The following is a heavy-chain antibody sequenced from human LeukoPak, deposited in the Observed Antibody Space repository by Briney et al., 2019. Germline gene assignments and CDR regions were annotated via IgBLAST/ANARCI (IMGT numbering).Heavy chain of an antibody. Sequence: GASVKVSCKASVYTFTGYDIKWVRPATGQGLAWMGWMNPNSGNTGYAQKFQGRVTMTRNTSISTAYMELSSLRSEDTAVYYCARDFDWLLSTDYWGQGTLVTVSS. J-gene: IGHJ4*02. CDR2: MNPNSGNT. CDR3: ARDFDWLLSTDY. V-gene: IGHV1-8*01. D-gene: IGHD3-9*01. CDR1: VYTFTGYD.